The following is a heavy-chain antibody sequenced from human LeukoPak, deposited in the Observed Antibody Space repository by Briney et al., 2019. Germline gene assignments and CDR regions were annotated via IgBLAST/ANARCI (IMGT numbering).Heavy chain of an antibody. Sequence: GASVKVSCKASGYTFTSYDINWVRQATGQGLEWMGWMNPNSGNTGYAQKFQGRVTMTEDTSTDTAYMELNSLRSDDTAVYYCATDPGETVPAAKGPRGDYCYGMDVWGQGTTVTVSS. CDR3: ATDPGETVPAAKGPRGDYCYGMDV. D-gene: IGHD2-2*01. CDR1: GYTFTSYD. V-gene: IGHV1-8*02. J-gene: IGHJ6*02. CDR2: MNPNSGNT.